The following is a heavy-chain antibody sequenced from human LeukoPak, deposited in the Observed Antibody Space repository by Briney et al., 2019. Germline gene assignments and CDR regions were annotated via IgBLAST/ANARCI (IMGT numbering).Heavy chain of an antibody. Sequence: GGSLRLSCATSGFSLSRNGMHWVRQAPGQGLEWVAFILSDGSYEYYADSVKGRFTISRDTSRNTLFLQMNSLRAEDTAVYYCARALSDSGSYYDAFDIWGQGTMVTVSS. D-gene: IGHD1-26*01. CDR3: ARALSDSGSYYDAFDI. CDR2: ILSDGSYE. CDR1: GFSLSRNG. V-gene: IGHV3-30*02. J-gene: IGHJ3*02.